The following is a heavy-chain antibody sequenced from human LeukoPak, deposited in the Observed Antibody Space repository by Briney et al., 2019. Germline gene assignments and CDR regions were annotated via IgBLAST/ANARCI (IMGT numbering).Heavy chain of an antibody. CDR2: MRHDGSNK. CDR1: GFTFSSCG. D-gene: IGHD1-20*01. J-gene: IGHJ6*03. Sequence: GGSLRLSCAASGFTFSSCGMHWVRQAPGKGLEWVAFMRHDGSNKYYADSVRGRFTISRDNSKNTLYLQMNSLRAEDTAVYYCAKDDPYNWYYMDVWGKGTTITVS. CDR3: AKDDPYNWYYMDV. V-gene: IGHV3-30*02.